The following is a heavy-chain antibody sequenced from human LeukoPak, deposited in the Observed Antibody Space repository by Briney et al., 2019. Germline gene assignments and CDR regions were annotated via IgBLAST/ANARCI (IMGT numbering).Heavy chain of an antibody. V-gene: IGHV3-23*01. CDR3: AKTVGHDSSGYYSDFDS. J-gene: IGHJ4*02. D-gene: IGHD3-22*01. Sequence: GGSLRLSCVGSGFTSIAYALTWARQAPGKGLEWVSAISGSGGSTYYAGSVKGRFTISRGNSKNTLYLQMNSLRAEDTAVYYCAKTVGHDSSGYYSDFDSWGQGTLVTVSS. CDR2: ISGSGGST. CDR1: GFTSIAYA.